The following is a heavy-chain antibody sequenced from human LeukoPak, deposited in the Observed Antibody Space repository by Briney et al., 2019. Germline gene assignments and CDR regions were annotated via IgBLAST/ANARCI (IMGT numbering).Heavy chain of an antibody. CDR3: VRHDPIGNSQPLGV. D-gene: IGHD4-23*01. Sequence: SETLSLTCIVSGGSINSNSYYWSWIQQPPGKGLEWIAYIYYTGATNYSPSLRSRLTVSLDMPKNHFSLKLTSVTAADTAVYYCVRHDPIGNSQPLGVWGQGTMVTVSS. CDR2: IYYTGAT. CDR1: GGSINSNSYY. V-gene: IGHV4-61*05. J-gene: IGHJ3*01.